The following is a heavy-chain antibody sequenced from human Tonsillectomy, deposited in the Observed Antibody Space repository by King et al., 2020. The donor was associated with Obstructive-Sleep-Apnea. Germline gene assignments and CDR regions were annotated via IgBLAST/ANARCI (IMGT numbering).Heavy chain of an antibody. CDR2: IYYRGST. D-gene: IGHD3-22*01. CDR3: ARFDSSGYYSEQ. V-gene: IGHV4-31*03. CDR1: GGSISSGGYY. Sequence: VQLQESGPGLVKPSQTLSLTCTVSGGSISSGGYYWSWIRQHPGKGLEWIGCIYYRGSTYYNPSLKSRVTISVATSGNQFSLQLSSVTAADTAVYYCARFDSSGYYSEQWGQGTRVTVSS. J-gene: IGHJ4*02.